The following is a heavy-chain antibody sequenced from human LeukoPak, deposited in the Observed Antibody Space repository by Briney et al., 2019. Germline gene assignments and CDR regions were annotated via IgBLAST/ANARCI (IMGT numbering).Heavy chain of an antibody. Sequence: PSETLSLTCTVSGGSISSGGYYWSWIRQHPGKGLEWIGYIYYSGSTYYNPSLKSRVTISVDTSKNQFSLKLSSVTAADTAVYYCARDVVGATSGHFDYWGQGTLVTVSS. V-gene: IGHV4-31*03. CDR2: IYYSGST. J-gene: IGHJ4*02. CDR1: GGSISSGGYY. CDR3: ARDVVGATSGHFDY. D-gene: IGHD1-26*01.